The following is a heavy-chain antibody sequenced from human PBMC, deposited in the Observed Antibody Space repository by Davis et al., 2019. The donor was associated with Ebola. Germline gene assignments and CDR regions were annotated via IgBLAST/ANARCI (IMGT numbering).Heavy chain of an antibody. V-gene: IGHV3-11*06. CDR3: ARDLADYYDSSGYPLGY. CDR2: ISSSSSYT. CDR1: GFTFSDYY. D-gene: IGHD3-22*01. Sequence: PGGSLRLSCAASGFTFSDYYMSWIRQAPGKGLEWVSYISSSSSYTNYADSVKGRFTISRDNAKNSLYLQMNSLRAEDTAVYYCARDLADYYDSSGYPLGYWGQGTLVTVSS. J-gene: IGHJ4*02.